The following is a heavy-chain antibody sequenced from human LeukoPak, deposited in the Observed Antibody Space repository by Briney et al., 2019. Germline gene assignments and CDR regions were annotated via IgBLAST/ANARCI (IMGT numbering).Heavy chain of an antibody. J-gene: IGHJ4*02. D-gene: IGHD6-13*01. CDR2: ISYDGSNK. CDR1: GFTFSSYG. V-gene: IGHV3-30*18. CDR3: AKDLGYSSSWYFDY. Sequence: GGSLRLSCAASGFTFSSYGMHWVRQAPGKGLEWVAVISYDGSNKYYADSVKGRFTISRDNSKNTLHLQMNSLRAEDTAVYYCAKDLGYSSSWYFDYWGQGTLVTVSS.